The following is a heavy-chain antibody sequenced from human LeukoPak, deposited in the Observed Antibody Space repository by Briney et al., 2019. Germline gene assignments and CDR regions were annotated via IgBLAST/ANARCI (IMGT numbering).Heavy chain of an antibody. J-gene: IGHJ3*02. V-gene: IGHV3-23*01. D-gene: IGHD3-22*01. Sequence: PGGSLRLSCAASGFTFSSYAMSWVRQAPGKGLEWVSAISDSGGSTYYADSVKGRFTISRDNTKNSLFLHMRSLRAEDTAVYFCASSYFDNSLHAYDIWGQGTMVTVSS. CDR1: GFTFSSYA. CDR3: ASSYFDNSLHAYDI. CDR2: ISDSGGST.